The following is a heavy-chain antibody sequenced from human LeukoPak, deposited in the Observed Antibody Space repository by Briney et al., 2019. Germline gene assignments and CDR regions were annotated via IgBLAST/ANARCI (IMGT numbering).Heavy chain of an antibody. CDR1: GGSISSYY. CDR2: IYYSGST. Sequence: SETLSLTCTVSGGSISSYYWSWIRQPPGKGLEWIGYIYYSGSTNYNPSLKSRVTISVDTSKNQFSLKLSPVTAADTAVYYCARDARRKDSSGYYYDYWGQGTLVTVS. V-gene: IGHV4-59*01. D-gene: IGHD3-22*01. J-gene: IGHJ4*02. CDR3: ARDARRKDSSGYYYDY.